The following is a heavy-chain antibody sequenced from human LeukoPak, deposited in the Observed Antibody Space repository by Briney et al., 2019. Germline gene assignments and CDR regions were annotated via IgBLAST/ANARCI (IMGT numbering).Heavy chain of an antibody. CDR2: VYYTGST. Sequence: PSETLSLTCTVSGVSISGYYWSWIRRPPGKGLEYIGYVYYTGSTTYNPSLKSRVTMSVDTSKNQVSLKLSSVTAADTAVYYCARGLNWVYFDYWGQGALVTVSS. CDR1: GVSISGYY. J-gene: IGHJ4*02. V-gene: IGHV4-59*01. CDR3: ARGLNWVYFDY. D-gene: IGHD7-27*01.